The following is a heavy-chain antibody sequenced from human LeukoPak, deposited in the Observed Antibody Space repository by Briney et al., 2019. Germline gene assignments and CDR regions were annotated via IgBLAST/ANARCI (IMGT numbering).Heavy chain of an antibody. V-gene: IGHV4-59*01. Sequence: LETLSLTCTVSGGSISSYYWSWIRQPPGKGLEWIGYIYYSGSTNYNPSLKSRVTISVDTSKNQFSLKLSSVTAADTAVYYCARDSRGSYLGYWGQGTLVTVSS. J-gene: IGHJ4*02. CDR3: ARDSRGSYLGY. CDR1: GGSISSYY. D-gene: IGHD1-26*01. CDR2: IYYSGST.